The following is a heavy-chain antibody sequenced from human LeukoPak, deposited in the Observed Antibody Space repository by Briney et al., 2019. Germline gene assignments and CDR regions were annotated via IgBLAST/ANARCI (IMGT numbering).Heavy chain of an antibody. D-gene: IGHD6-13*01. CDR2: IIPILGIA. CDR1: GGTFSSYA. Sequence: ASVKVSCKASGGTFSSYAISWVRQAPGQGPEWMGRIIPILGIANYAQKFQGRVTITADKSTSTAYMELSSLRSEDTAVYYCAPAAAGTEYFDYWGQGTLVTVSS. V-gene: IGHV1-69*04. J-gene: IGHJ4*02. CDR3: APAAAGTEYFDY.